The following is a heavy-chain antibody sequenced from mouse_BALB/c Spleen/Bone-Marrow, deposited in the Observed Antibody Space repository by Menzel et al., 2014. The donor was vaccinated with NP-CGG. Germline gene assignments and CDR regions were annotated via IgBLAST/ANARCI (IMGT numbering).Heavy chain of an antibody. Sequence: VKLQEPGGELMKPGASVKISCKATGYTFSNYWIQWVRQRPGYGPEWIGEILPGSDNTNYNEKFKGKATFTADTSSNTAYMQLSSLASEDSAVYYCARGNPFDFWGPGTTLTVSS. V-gene: IGHV1-9*01. CDR1: GYTFSNYW. J-gene: IGHJ2*01. CDR3: ARGNPFDF. CDR2: ILPGSDNT.